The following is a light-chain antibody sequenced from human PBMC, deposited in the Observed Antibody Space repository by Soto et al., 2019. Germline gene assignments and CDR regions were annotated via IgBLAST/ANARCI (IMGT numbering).Light chain of an antibody. CDR1: QSVNNN. CDR2: GAS. J-gene: IGKJ3*01. CDR3: QQYNNWPLFT. Sequence: EIVMTQSPATLYVSPGERATLSCRASQSVNNNLAWYQQKPGQAPRLLIYGASIRATGIPARFSGSESGTEFTLTISSLQSEDFAVYYCQQYNNWPLFTFGPGTKVDIK. V-gene: IGKV3-15*01.